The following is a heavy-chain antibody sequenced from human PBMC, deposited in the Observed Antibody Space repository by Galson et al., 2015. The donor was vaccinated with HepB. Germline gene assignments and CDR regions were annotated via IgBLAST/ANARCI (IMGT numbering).Heavy chain of an antibody. D-gene: IGHD1-14*01. CDR3: ARVFNRYFDL. CDR1: GFTFSTYW. J-gene: IGHJ2*01. V-gene: IGHV3-7*03. Sequence: SLRPSCAASGFTFSTYWLSWVRQAPGMELDWVATIKQDGIEKYYVDSVKGRFTISTDNAKSSLYLQMNSLGAEDTAVYYCARVFNRYFDLWGRGTPLTVSS. CDR2: IKQDGIEK.